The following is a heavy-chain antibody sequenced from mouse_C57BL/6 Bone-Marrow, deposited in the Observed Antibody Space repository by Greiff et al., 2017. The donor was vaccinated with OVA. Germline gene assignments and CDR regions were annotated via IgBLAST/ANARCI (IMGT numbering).Heavy chain of an antibody. Sequence: DVKLVESGAELVRPGASVKLSCTASGFNIKDDYMHWVKQRPEQGLEWIGWIDPENGDTEYASKFQGKATITADTSSNTAYLQLSSLTSEDTAVYYCTTDITTVDYWGQGTTLTVSS. V-gene: IGHV14-4*01. CDR2: IDPENGDT. CDR3: TTDITTVDY. J-gene: IGHJ2*01. CDR1: GFNIKDDY. D-gene: IGHD1-1*01.